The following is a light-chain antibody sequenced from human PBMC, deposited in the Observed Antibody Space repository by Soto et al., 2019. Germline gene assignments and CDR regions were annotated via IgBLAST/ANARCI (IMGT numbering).Light chain of an antibody. Sequence: QSALTQPASVSASPGQSITISCTGTSSNVGTYDDVSWYRQHPGKAPKLLIYEVTNRPSGVSNRFSGSKSRNTASLTISGLQAEDEADYYCSSYTTSSTYVFGSGTKLTVL. V-gene: IGLV2-14*01. CDR3: SSYTTSSTYV. CDR2: EVT. CDR1: SSNVGTYDD. J-gene: IGLJ1*01.